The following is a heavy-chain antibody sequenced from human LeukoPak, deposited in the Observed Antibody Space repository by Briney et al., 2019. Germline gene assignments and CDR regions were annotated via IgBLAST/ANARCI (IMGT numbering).Heavy chain of an antibody. CDR2: IYYSGST. V-gene: IGHV4-59*01. J-gene: IGHJ4*02. Sequence: SSEALSLTCTVSGGSISSYYWSWIRQPPGKGLEWIGYIYYSGSTNYNPSLKSRVTISVDTSKNQFSLKLSSVTAADTAVYYCARQYCSSGSCYRIDYWGQGTLVTVSS. CDR3: ARQYCSSGSCYRIDY. D-gene: IGHD2-15*01. CDR1: GGSISSYY.